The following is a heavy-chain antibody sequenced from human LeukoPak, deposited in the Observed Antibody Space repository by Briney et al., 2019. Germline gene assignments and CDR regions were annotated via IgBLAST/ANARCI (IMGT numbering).Heavy chain of an antibody. CDR3: AKQEGLWSGYYSFDY. Sequence: GGSLRLSCAASGFTFSSYGMHWVRQAPGKGLDWVAVIWYDGSKEYYADSVKGRFSISRDNSKKTLYLQMNSLRAEDTAVYFCAKQEGLWSGYYSFDYCGQGTLVTVSS. CDR2: IWYDGSKE. J-gene: IGHJ4*02. D-gene: IGHD3-3*01. CDR1: GFTFSSYG. V-gene: IGHV3-33*03.